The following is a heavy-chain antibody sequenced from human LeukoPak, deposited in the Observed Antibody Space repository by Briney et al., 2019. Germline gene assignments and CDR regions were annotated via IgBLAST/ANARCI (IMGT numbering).Heavy chain of an antibody. Sequence: SETLSLTCTVSGGSISSYYWSWIRQPPGKGLEWIGYIYDSGSTNYNPSLKSRVTISVDTSKNQFSLKLSSVTAADTAVYYCARVPGGGTAANWGQGTMVTVSS. CDR3: ARVPGGGTAAN. D-gene: IGHD1-7*01. CDR2: IYDSGST. CDR1: GGSISSYY. V-gene: IGHV4-59*01. J-gene: IGHJ3*01.